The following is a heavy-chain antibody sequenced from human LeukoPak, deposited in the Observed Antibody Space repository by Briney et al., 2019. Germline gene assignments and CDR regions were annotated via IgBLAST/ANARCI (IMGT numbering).Heavy chain of an antibody. CDR3: ARVGSMSSY. J-gene: IGHJ4*02. D-gene: IGHD2/OR15-2a*01. V-gene: IGHV3-48*03. CDR2: ISSSGSTI. Sequence: PGGPLRLSCAASGFTFSSYEMNWAREAPGKGLEWISYISSSGSTIYYGDPVKGRFTISRDNAKNSLYLQMNSLRAEATAVYYCARVGSMSSYWGQGTLVTVSS. CDR1: GFTFSSYE.